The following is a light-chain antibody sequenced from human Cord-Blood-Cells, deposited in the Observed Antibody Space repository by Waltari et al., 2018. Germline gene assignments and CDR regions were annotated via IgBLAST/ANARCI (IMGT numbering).Light chain of an antibody. CDR2: AAS. CDR3: QQSYSTLT. CDR1: QSVSSY. V-gene: IGKV1-39*01. Sequence: DIQMTKSPSSLSASVGERVTITCRESQSVSSYLNWYQQKPGKAPKLLIYAASCWQSGVQSMFSGSASGTDFTLTISSLQPEDCATYYCQQSYSTLTFGGGTKVEIK. J-gene: IGKJ4*01.